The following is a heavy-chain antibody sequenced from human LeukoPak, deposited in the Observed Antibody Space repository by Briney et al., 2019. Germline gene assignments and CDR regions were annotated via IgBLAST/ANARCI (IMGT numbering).Heavy chain of an antibody. Sequence: GGSLRLSCAASGFSFSTYEMNWIRQVPGEGLEWVSHISSGGNTQYYADSVRGRFTMSRDNAKNSLDLQMNSLRTEETAVYYCARDIMNRPFVISFESWGQGALVTVSS. CDR2: ISSGGNTQ. D-gene: IGHD3-16*01. CDR1: GFSFSTYE. J-gene: IGHJ4*02. V-gene: IGHV3-48*03. CDR3: ARDIMNRPFVISFES.